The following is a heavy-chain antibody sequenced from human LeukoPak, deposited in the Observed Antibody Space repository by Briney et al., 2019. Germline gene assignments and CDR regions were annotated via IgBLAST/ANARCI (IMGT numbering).Heavy chain of an antibody. CDR1: GFTLSSYE. CDR2: VDYSGGDT. V-gene: IGHV3-23*01. Sequence: GGSLRLSCTASGFTLSSYEMSWIRQAPGKGLEWVSSVDYSGGDTHYADSVMGRFTISRDNSKNTLYLQLNSLNADDTAVYYCAKSLTASKYYFDYWGQGTLVTVSS. J-gene: IGHJ4*02. CDR3: AKSLTASKYYFDY.